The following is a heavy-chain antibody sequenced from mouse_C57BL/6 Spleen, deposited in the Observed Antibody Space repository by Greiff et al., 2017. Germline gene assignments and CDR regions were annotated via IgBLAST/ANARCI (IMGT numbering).Heavy chain of an antibody. J-gene: IGHJ4*01. CDR1: GYAFTNYL. V-gene: IGHV1-54*01. CDR2: INPGSGGT. Sequence: QVQLQQSGAELVRPGTSVKVSCKASGYAFTNYLIEWVKQRPGQGLEWIGVINPGSGGTNYNEKFKGKATLTADKSSSTAYMQLSSLTSEDSAVYFCARSSGSSYGYYAMDYWGQGTSVTVSS. CDR3: ARSSGSSYGYYAMDY. D-gene: IGHD1-1*01.